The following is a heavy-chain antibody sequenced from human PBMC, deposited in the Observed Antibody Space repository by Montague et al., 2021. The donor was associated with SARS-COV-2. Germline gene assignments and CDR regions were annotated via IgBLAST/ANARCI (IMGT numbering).Heavy chain of an antibody. Sequence: SETLSLTCTVSGGSISGYYWSWIRQPPGKGLEWIGYIYYSGSSNNSPSLKSRVTISVDTSKNQFSLKVNSVTAADTAVYYCARAGDGYNPAFDIWGQGTMVTVSS. CDR2: IYYSGSS. CDR1: GGSISGYY. D-gene: IGHD5-24*01. V-gene: IGHV4-59*01. J-gene: IGHJ3*02. CDR3: ARAGDGYNPAFDI.